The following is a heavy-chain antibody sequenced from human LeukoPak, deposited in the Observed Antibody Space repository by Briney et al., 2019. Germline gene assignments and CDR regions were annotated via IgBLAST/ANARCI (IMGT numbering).Heavy chain of an antibody. CDR3: ARDDCSSISCYHNWFDP. CDR1: GFTFSSYW. J-gene: IGHJ5*02. Sequence: GGSLRLSCAASGFTFSSYWMSWVRQAPGKGLEWVANIKQDGSEKYYVDSVKGRFTISRDNAKNSLYLQMNNLRAEDTAVYYCARDDCSSISCYHNWFDPWGQGTLVTVSS. CDR2: IKQDGSEK. V-gene: IGHV3-7*01. D-gene: IGHD2-2*01.